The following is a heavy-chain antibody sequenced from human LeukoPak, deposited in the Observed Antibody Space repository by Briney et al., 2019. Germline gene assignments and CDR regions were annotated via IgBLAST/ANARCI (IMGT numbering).Heavy chain of an antibody. CDR2: IKQDGSEK. J-gene: IGHJ4*02. CDR3: ARETHYDSSGYHNDY. CDR1: GFTFSSYW. V-gene: IGHV3-7*01. Sequence: GGSLRLSCAAPGFTFSSYWMSWVRQAPGKGLEWVANIKQDGSEKYYVDSVKGRFTISRDNAKNSLYLQMNSLRAEDTAVYYCARETHYDSSGYHNDYWGQGTLVTVSS. D-gene: IGHD3-22*01.